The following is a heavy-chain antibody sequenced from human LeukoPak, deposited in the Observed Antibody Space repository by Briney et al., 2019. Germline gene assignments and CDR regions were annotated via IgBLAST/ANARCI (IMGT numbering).Heavy chain of an antibody. CDR2: IVPILGIA. J-gene: IGHJ4*02. CDR1: GGTFSSYA. V-gene: IGHV1-69*04. Sequence: ASVKVSCKASGGTFSSYAISWVRQAPGQGLEWMGRIVPILGIANYAQKLQGRVTMTTDTSTSTAYMELRSLRSDDTAVYYCARAGEYYYDSSGYYTTGDFDYWGQGTLVTVSS. D-gene: IGHD3-22*01. CDR3: ARAGEYYYDSSGYYTTGDFDY.